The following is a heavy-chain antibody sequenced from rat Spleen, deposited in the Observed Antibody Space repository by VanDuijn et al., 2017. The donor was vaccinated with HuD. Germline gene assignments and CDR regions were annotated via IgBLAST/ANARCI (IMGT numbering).Heavy chain of an antibody. D-gene: IGHD1-12*02. CDR1: GFTFSDYT. J-gene: IGHJ2*01. CDR2: ISYDGGNT. V-gene: IGHV5-20*01. CDR3: TTDTFYDGTYYPGGFDY. Sequence: EVQLVESGGGLVPPGRSLELSCAASGFTFSDYTMAWVRQAPKKGLEWVASISYDGGNTYYRDSVKGRFTISRDNAKSTLYLQLDSLRSEDTATYYCTTDTFYDGTYYPGGFDYWGQGVMVTVSS.